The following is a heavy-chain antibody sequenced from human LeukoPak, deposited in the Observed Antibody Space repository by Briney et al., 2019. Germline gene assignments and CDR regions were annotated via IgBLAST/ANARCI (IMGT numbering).Heavy chain of an antibody. V-gene: IGHV3-48*01. Sequence: GGSLRLSCAASGFTFTTYGMNWVRQAPGKGLEWVSYLSGRSNSIYYAESVKGRFTISRDNAKNSLYLQMNSLRGEDTAVYYCARDFRYHDSSGYYSFDYWGQGTLVTVSS. CDR3: ARDFRYHDSSGYYSFDY. CDR2: LSGRSNSI. CDR1: GFTFTTYG. D-gene: IGHD3-22*01. J-gene: IGHJ4*02.